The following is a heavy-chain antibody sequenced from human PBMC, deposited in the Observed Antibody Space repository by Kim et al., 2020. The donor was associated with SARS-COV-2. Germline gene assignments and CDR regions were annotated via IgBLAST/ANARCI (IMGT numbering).Heavy chain of an antibody. Sequence: SVKVSCKASGGTFGAYTITWVRQAPGQGLEWMGGIIPIFGTPNYAQNFQGRVTITADESTSTAYMELSSLSSEDTAVYYCARKEIICPLDYWGQGTLVTVSS. CDR2: IIPIFGTP. V-gene: IGHV1-69*13. CDR1: GGTFGAYT. J-gene: IGHJ4*02. CDR3: ARKEIICPLDY. D-gene: IGHD3-10*01.